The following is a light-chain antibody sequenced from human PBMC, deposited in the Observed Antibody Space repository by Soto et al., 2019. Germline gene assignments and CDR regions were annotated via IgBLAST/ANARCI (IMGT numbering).Light chain of an antibody. J-gene: IGKJ5*01. V-gene: IGKV1-39*01. CDR3: QHSYNTPIT. Sequence: DLPITQSPSPLSASLRDRITNTFPASHIITTYVDWYQQKPGKAPKLLIYLASTLQSGVPPRFSGSGSGTDFTLTISSLQPEDFATYYCQHSYNTPITFGQGTRLEIK. CDR2: LAS. CDR1: HIITTY.